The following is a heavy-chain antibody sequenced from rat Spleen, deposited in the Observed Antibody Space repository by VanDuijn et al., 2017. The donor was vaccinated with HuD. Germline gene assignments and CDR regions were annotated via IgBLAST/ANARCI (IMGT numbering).Heavy chain of an antibody. CDR3: ARHFRGWFAY. D-gene: IGHD4-3*01. CDR1: GFTFSNYD. V-gene: IGHV5-25*01. CDR2: ISPSGGST. J-gene: IGHJ3*01. Sequence: EVQLVESGGGLVQPGRSLKLSCAASGFTFSNYDMAWVRQAPTKGLEWVASISPSGGSTYYRDSVKGRFTVSRDNAKSTLYLQMDSLRSEDTATYYCARHFRGWFAYWGQGTLVTVSS.